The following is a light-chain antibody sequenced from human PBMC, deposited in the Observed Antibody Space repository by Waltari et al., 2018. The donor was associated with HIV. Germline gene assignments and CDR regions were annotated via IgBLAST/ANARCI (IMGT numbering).Light chain of an antibody. J-gene: IGKJ1*01. CDR1: PSVSSN. CDR2: GAS. CDR3: QQYNTWPRT. V-gene: IGKV3-15*01. Sequence: EIVMTQSPATLSVSPGERATISCRASPSVSSNLAWYPQKPGQAPRLLIYGASTRATGIPARFSGSGSGTEFTLTIGSLQSEDFAVYYCQQYNTWPRTFGQGTKVEIK.